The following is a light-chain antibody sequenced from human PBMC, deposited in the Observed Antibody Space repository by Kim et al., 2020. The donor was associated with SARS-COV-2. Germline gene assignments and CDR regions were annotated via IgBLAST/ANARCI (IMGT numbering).Light chain of an antibody. CDR3: QAWDSSTAV. V-gene: IGLV3-1*01. J-gene: IGLJ2*01. CDR2: QDS. CDR1: KLGDKY. Sequence: SGSPGQTASITCSGDKLGDKYACWYQQKPGQPPVLVIYQDSKRPSGIPGRFSGYNSGNTATLTISGTQAMDEADYYCQAWDSSTAVFGGGTQLTVL.